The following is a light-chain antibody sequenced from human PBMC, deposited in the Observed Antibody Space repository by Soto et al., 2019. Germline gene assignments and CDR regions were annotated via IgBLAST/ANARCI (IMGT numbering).Light chain of an antibody. CDR1: SSAVGGYNY. Sequence: QSVLTQPASVSGSPGQSITIYCTGTSSAVGGYNYVSWYQQYPGKAPKLMIYDVSNRPSGVSNRFSGSKSGNTASLTISGLQAEDEADYYCSSYTSSSPYVFGTGTKLTVL. CDR3: SSYTSSSPYV. J-gene: IGLJ1*01. CDR2: DVS. V-gene: IGLV2-14*01.